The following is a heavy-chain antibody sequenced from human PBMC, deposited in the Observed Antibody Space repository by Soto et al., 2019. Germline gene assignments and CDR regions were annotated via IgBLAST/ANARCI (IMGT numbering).Heavy chain of an antibody. J-gene: IGHJ3*01. V-gene: IGHV1-69*02. Sequence: QVHLIQSGAEVMKPGSSVKVSCKAAGGTFNTYTLIWVRQAPGHGLEWMGRIIPMLTVTNSAQKFQGRLTLTADESTGTAFMELTSLRSDDTAVYYCSIGSCSAETFDVWGQGTMVTVSS. CDR3: SIGSCSAETFDV. CDR2: IIPMLTVT. CDR1: GGTFNTYT. D-gene: IGHD2-2*01.